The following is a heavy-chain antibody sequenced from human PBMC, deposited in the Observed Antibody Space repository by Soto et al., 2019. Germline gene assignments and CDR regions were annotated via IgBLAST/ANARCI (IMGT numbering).Heavy chain of an antibody. CDR3: ARDFDHRYYLDY. D-gene: IGHD3-9*01. CDR2: ITDSSDTV. V-gene: IGHV3-48*02. J-gene: IGHJ4*02. CDR1: AFAFRNYN. Sequence: GGSLILSYVSSAFAFRNYNMNWCRQTPGKGLGWVSYITDSSDTVHYSDSVRGRFTASRDNAATSLYLQMNRLRDEDTAVYFCARDFDHRYYLDYWGRGTLVTVSS.